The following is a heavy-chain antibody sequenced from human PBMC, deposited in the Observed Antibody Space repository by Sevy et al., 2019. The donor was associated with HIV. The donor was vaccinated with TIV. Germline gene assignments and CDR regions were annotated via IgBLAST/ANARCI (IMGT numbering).Heavy chain of an antibody. CDR3: TRHCSSTSCYGNCFDP. V-gene: IGHV3-73*01. CDR2: IRSKANSYAT. Sequence: GGSLRLSCAASGFTFSGSAMHWVRQASGKGLEWVGRIRSKANSYATANAASVKGRFTISRDDSKNTAYLQMNSLKTEDTAVYYCTRHCSSTSCYGNCFDPWGQGTLVTVSS. D-gene: IGHD2-2*01. CDR1: GFTFSGSA. J-gene: IGHJ5*02.